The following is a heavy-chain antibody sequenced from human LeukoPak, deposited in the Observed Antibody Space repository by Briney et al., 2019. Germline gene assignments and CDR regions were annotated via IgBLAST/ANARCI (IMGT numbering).Heavy chain of an antibody. J-gene: IGHJ6*02. CDR2: INYSGREI. V-gene: IGHV3-30*02. CDR3: AKDGYDASGYYYDYYYGMDV. D-gene: IGHD3-22*01. CDR1: GFTFSGFG. Sequence: GGSVRLSCATSGFTFSGFGMNWVRQAPGKGLDWVAYINYSGREIYYADSVEGRFTISRDNSKNTLYLQMNSLRAEDTAVYYCAKDGYDASGYYYDYYYGMDVWGRGTTVTVSS.